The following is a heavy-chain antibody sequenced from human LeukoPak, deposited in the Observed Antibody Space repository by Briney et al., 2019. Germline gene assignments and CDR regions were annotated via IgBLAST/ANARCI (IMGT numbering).Heavy chain of an antibody. Sequence: GRSLRLSCAASGFTFDDYAMHWVRQAPGKGLEWVSGISWNSGSIGYADSVKGRFTISRDNAKNSLYLQMNSLRAEDTALYYCAKAGTARWLQGNFDYWGQGTLVTISS. V-gene: IGHV3-9*01. CDR2: ISWNSGSI. CDR1: GFTFDDYA. J-gene: IGHJ4*02. CDR3: AKAGTARWLQGNFDY. D-gene: IGHD5-24*01.